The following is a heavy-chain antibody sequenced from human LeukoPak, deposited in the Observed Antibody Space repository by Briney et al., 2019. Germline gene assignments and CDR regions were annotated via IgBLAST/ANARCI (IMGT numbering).Heavy chain of an antibody. CDR1: LDSTTSNF. D-gene: IGHD1-14*01. CDR2: IHRSGST. CDR3: AREILGGFNPGAY. Sequence: SETLSLTCTVSLDSTTSNFWSWVRQPPGKGLEWTGEIHRSGSTNYNPSLQSRVTISIDRSRNQIALELSSVTAADTAVYYCAREILGGFNPGAYWGQGTLVTVSS. V-gene: IGHV4-4*02. J-gene: IGHJ4*02.